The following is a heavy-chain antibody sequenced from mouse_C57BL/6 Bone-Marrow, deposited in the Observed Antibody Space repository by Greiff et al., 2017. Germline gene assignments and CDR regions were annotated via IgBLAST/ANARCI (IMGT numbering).Heavy chain of an antibody. Sequence: QVQLQQPGAELVRPGSSVKLSCKASGYTFTSYWMDWVKQRPGQGLEWIGNIYPSDSETHYNQKFKDKATLTVDKPSSTAYMQLSSLTSEDSAVYYCARRSYFDYWGQGTTLTVSS. J-gene: IGHJ2*01. V-gene: IGHV1-61*01. CDR1: GYTFTSYW. CDR3: ARRSYFDY. CDR2: IYPSDSET.